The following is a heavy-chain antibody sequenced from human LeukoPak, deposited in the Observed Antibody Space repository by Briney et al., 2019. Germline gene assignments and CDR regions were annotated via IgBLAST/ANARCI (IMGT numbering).Heavy chain of an antibody. CDR3: ARDYSSGYYYGGDYFDY. Sequence: GGSLRLSCAASGFTFSSYWMSWVRQAPGKGLEWVANIKQDGSEKYYVDSVKGRFTISRDNAKNSLYLQMNSLRAEDTAVYYCARDYSSGYYYGGDYFDYWGQGTLVTVSS. D-gene: IGHD3-22*01. CDR2: IKQDGSEK. V-gene: IGHV3-7*01. CDR1: GFTFSSYW. J-gene: IGHJ4*02.